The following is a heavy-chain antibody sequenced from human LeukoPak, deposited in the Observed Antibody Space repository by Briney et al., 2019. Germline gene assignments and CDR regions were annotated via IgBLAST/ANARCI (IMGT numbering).Heavy chain of an antibody. J-gene: IGHJ4*02. CDR2: I. D-gene: IGHD5-18*01. Sequence: GGSLRLSCAASGFTFNSYSMNWVRQAPGKGLEWISAISADSVKGRFTTSRDNATNTVSLQLNSLRAEHTAIYYCVKTYRDYFDYWGRGTLVTVSS. V-gene: IGHV3-23*01. CDR1: GFTFNSYS. CDR3: VKTYRDYFDY.